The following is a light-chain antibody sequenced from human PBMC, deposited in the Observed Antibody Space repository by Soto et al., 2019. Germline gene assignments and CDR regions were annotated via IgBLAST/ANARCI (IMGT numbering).Light chain of an antibody. CDR1: QRIGKW. CDR2: YDS. CDR3: QQYTSYSQA. J-gene: IGKJ1*01. Sequence: DTQLTQSPSTLSAVVGDSVTITCRASQRIGKWLAWYQQKPGKAPKLLIFYDSTLESGVPSRFSGSGSGTDFSLTINSLQPDDFATYYCQQYTSYSQAFGQGTKVEFK. V-gene: IGKV1-5*01.